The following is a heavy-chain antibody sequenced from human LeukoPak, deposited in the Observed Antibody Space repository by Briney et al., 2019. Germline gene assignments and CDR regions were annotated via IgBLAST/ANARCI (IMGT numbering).Heavy chain of an antibody. CDR1: GGSISSYY. Sequence: SETLSLTCTVSGGSISSYYWSWIRQPPGKGLEWIGYIYYSGSTNYNPSLKSRVTISVDTSKNQFSLKLSSVTAADTAVYYCARENYGDYDYYYGMDVWGQGTTVXVSS. CDR3: ARENYGDYDYYYGMDV. D-gene: IGHD4-17*01. CDR2: IYYSGST. V-gene: IGHV4-59*01. J-gene: IGHJ6*02.